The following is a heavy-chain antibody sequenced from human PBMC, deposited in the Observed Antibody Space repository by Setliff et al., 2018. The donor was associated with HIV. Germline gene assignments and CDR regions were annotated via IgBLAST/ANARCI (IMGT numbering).Heavy chain of an antibody. CDR3: ARAYSNSYYYYYYMDV. CDR1: GGTFSSYA. V-gene: IGHV1-69*13. D-gene: IGHD4-4*01. CDR2: IIAIFGTA. Sequence: ASVKVSCKASGGTFSSYAISWVRQAPGQGLEWMGGIIAIFGTANYAQKFQGRVTITADESTSTAYMELSSLRSEDTAVYYCARAYSNSYYYYYYMDVWGKGTTVTAP. J-gene: IGHJ6*03.